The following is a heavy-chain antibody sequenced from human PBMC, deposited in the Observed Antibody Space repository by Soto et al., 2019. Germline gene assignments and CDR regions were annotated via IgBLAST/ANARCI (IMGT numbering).Heavy chain of an antibody. D-gene: IGHD3-9*01. V-gene: IGHV1-2*02. J-gene: IGHJ4*02. CDR2: INPKSGDT. CDR3: ARDTSSTYYDILTPYYIY. CDR1: GYTFTGYF. Sequence: ASVKVSCKASGYTFTGYFMQWVRQAPGQGLEWMGWINPKSGDTKYAQKFQGRVTMARDTSVSTVYMELSRLVSDDAAVYYCARDTSSTYYDILTPYYIYWGQGTLVTVSS.